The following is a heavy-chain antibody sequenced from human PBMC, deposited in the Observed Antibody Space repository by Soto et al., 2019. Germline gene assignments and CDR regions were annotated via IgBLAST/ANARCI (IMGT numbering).Heavy chain of an antibody. V-gene: IGHV1-3*01. CDR3: ARVRKSGYEVSAY. CDR1: GYTFTSYA. J-gene: IGHJ4*02. Sequence: ASVKVSCKASGYTFTSYAMHWVRQAPGQRLEWMGWINAGNGNTKYSQKLQGRVTMTTDTSTSTAYMELRSLRSDDTAVYYCARVRKSGYEVSAYWGKGALVTVSS. D-gene: IGHD5-12*01. CDR2: INAGNGNT.